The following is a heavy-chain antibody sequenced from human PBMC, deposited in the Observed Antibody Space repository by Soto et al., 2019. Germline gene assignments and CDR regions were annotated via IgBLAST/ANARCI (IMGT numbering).Heavy chain of an antibody. V-gene: IGHV1-69*13. CDR3: ARDSLGGSYSKVSDAFDI. CDR1: GGTFSSYA. J-gene: IGHJ3*02. Sequence: SVKVSCKASGGTFSSYAILWVRQAPGQGLEWMGGIIPIFGTANYAQKFQGRVTITADESTSTAYMELSSLRSEDTAVYYCARDSLGGSYSKVSDAFDIWGQGPMVTVSS. CDR2: IIPIFGTA. D-gene: IGHD1-26*01.